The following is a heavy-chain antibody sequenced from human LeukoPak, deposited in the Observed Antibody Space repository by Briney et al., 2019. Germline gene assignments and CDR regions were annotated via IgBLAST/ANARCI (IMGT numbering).Heavy chain of an antibody. CDR2: INNGGTDT. Sequence: GGSLRLSCAASGFTFSSYAMTWVRQAPGKGLEWVSSINNGGTDTYYADSVKGRFTISRDNSKNTPYLQINSLSADDTAVYYCAAAVTTGRAEHYWGQGTLVTVSS. CDR1: GFTFSSYA. CDR3: AAAVTTGRAEHY. D-gene: IGHD4-17*01. J-gene: IGHJ4*02. V-gene: IGHV3-23*01.